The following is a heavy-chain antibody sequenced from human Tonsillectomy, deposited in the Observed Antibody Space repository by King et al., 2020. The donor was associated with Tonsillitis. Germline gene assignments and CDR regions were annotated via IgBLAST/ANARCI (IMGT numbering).Heavy chain of an antibody. V-gene: IGHV4-59*01. Sequence: VQLQESGPGLVKPSETLSLTCTVSGGSISSYYWSWIRQAPGKGLEWIGYIYYSGSTKYNPSLKSRVTISVDTSKNLFSLKLSSVTAADTAVYYCARDSPYYYDSSGSHSWFDVWGQGTVVTVSS. CDR1: GGSISSYY. J-gene: IGHJ5*02. CDR3: ARDSPYYYDSSGSHSWFDV. D-gene: IGHD3-22*01. CDR2: IYYSGST.